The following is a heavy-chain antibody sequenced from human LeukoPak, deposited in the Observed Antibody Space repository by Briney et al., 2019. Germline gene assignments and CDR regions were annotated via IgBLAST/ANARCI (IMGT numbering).Heavy chain of an antibody. CDR3: ARGGTDCRSTTCYVY. CDR2: IYYSGGT. Sequence: SETLSLTCTVSGGSISSYYWSWIRQPPGKGLEWIGDIYYSGGTNYNPSLKSRVTISVEASMNQYSLKLSSVTAAATAVYYCARGGTDCRSTTCYVYRGQGTLVTVSS. V-gene: IGHV4-59*01. CDR1: GGSISSYY. D-gene: IGHD2-2*01. J-gene: IGHJ4*02.